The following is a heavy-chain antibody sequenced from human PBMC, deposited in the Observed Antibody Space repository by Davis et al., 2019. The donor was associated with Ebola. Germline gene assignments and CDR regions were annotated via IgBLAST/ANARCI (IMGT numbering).Heavy chain of an antibody. V-gene: IGHV1-69*06. CDR1: GGTFSSYA. Sequence: SVQVSCKASGGTFSSYAISWVRQAPGQGLEWMGGILPIFGTANYAQKFQGRVTITADKSTSTAYMELSSLRSEDTTVYYCARAVTIFGVVIYYYGMDVWGQGTTVTVSS. CDR2: ILPIFGTA. D-gene: IGHD3-3*01. J-gene: IGHJ6*02. CDR3: ARAVTIFGVVIYYYGMDV.